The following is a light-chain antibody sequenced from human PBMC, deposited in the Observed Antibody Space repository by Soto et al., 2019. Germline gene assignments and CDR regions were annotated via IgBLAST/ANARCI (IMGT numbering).Light chain of an antibody. Sequence: PGERATLSCRASQSVSSSYLAWHQQKPGQAPRLLIYGTSNRATGIPDRFSGSGSGTDFTLTISSLEPEDFAMYFCQQYGNSPWTFGQGTKVEIK. CDR3: QQYGNSPWT. V-gene: IGKV3-20*01. CDR1: QSVSSSY. CDR2: GTS. J-gene: IGKJ1*01.